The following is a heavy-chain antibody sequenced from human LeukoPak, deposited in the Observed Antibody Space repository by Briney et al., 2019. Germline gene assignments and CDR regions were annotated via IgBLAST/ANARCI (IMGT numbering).Heavy chain of an antibody. CDR3: ARLHSGRYYGDAFDI. CDR2: IKEDGSEK. Sequence: GGSLRLSCAASGFTFSNYWMTWVRQAPGKGLEWVANIKEDGSEKYSVDSVRGRFTFSRDNAKNSLYLQMNSLRVEDTAVYYCARLHSGRYYGDAFDIWGQGTMVTVSS. J-gene: IGHJ3*02. CDR1: GFTFSNYW. D-gene: IGHD1-26*01. V-gene: IGHV3-7*03.